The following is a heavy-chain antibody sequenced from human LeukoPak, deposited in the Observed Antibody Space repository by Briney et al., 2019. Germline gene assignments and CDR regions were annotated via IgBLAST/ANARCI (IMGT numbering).Heavy chain of an antibody. CDR1: GYTFTSYY. CDR3: ARGGEPVWFGELDGNYFDY. J-gene: IGHJ4*02. D-gene: IGHD3-10*01. CDR2: INPSGGST. Sequence: GASVKVSCKASGYTFTSYYMHWVRQAPGQGLEWMGIINPSGGSTSYAQKFQGRVTMTTDTSTSTVYMELRSLRSDDAAVYYCARGGEPVWFGELDGNYFDYWGQGTLVTVSS. V-gene: IGHV1-46*01.